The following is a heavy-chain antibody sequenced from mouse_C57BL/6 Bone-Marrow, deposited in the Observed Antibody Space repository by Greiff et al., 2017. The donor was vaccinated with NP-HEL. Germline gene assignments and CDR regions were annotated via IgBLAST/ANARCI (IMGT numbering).Heavy chain of an antibody. J-gene: IGHJ2*01. CDR3: AREEGIGPFDY. CDR2: IYPGSGST. Sequence: QVQLQQPGAELVKPGASVKMSCKASGYTFTSYWITWVKQRPGQGLEWIGDIYPGSGSTNYNEKFKSKATLTVDKSSSTAYMQLSSLTSEDSAVYYSAREEGIGPFDYWGQGTTLTVSS. CDR1: GYTFTSYW. V-gene: IGHV1-55*01.